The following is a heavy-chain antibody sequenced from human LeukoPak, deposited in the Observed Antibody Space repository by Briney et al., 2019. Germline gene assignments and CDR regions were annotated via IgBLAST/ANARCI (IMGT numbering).Heavy chain of an antibody. D-gene: IGHD6-19*01. Sequence: ASVKDSCKASGGTFSSYAISWVRQAPGQGLEWMGRIIPMFGTANYAQKFQGRVTITTDESTSTAYMELSSLRSEDPAVYYCARDLGYSSGWYRYYFDYWGQGTLVTVSS. V-gene: IGHV1-69*05. CDR1: GGTFSSYA. J-gene: IGHJ4*02. CDR3: ARDLGYSSGWYRYYFDY. CDR2: IIPMFGTA.